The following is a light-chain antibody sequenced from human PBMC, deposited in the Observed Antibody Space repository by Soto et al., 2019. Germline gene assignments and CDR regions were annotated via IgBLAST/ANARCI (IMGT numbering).Light chain of an antibody. Sequence: QSALTQPASVSGSHGQSITISCTGTSSDVGGYNYVSWYQQHPGKAPKLMIYDVSNRPSGVSNRFSGSNSANTASLTISGLQAEDEADYYCSSYTGSSTYVVFGGGTKLTVL. CDR1: SSDVGGYNY. CDR2: DVS. J-gene: IGLJ2*01. V-gene: IGLV2-14*01. CDR3: SSYTGSSTYVV.